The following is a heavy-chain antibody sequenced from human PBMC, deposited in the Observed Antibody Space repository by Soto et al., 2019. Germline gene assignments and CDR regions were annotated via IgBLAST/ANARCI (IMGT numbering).Heavy chain of an antibody. CDR2: ISSRSDI. CDR1: GFTFSTYS. Sequence: LRLSCVGSGFTFSTYSINWVRQAPGKGLEWVSSISSRSDIYYADSVKGRFTISRDNAKNSVSLQMNSLRAEDTAVYYCARSLPGTYGAFDLWGQGTVVTVSS. J-gene: IGHJ3*01. D-gene: IGHD1-7*01. CDR3: ARSLPGTYGAFDL. V-gene: IGHV3-21*01.